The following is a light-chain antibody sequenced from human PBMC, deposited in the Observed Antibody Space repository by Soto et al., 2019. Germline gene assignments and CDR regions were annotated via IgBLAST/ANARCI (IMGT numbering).Light chain of an antibody. V-gene: IGLV2-11*01. Sequence: QSALTQPRSVSGSPGQSVTISCTGTSSDVGGYNYVSWYQQHPGKAPKLMIYDVSKRPSGVPDRFSGSKSANTASLTISGFQAEDEADYYCCSYAGSYTYVFGTGTKVTVL. J-gene: IGLJ1*01. CDR1: SSDVGGYNY. CDR2: DVS. CDR3: CSYAGSYTYV.